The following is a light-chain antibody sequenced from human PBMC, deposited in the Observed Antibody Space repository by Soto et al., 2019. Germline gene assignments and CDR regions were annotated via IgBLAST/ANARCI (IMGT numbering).Light chain of an antibody. CDR3: SSYTSSLTLF. CDR1: SSDVGGYNY. V-gene: IGLV2-14*01. CDR2: DVS. Sequence: QSALTQPASVSGSPGQSITISCTGTSSDVGGYNYVSWYQQYPGKAPKLMIYDVSNRPSGVSNHFSGSKSGNTASLTISGLQAEDEADYYCSSYTSSLTLFFGGGTKLTVL. J-gene: IGLJ2*01.